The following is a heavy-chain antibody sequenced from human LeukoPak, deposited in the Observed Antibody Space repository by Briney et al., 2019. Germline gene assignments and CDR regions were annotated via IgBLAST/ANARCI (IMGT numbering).Heavy chain of an antibody. V-gene: IGHV1-46*01. D-gene: IGHD3-22*01. CDR2: INPSGGST. Sequence: ASVKVSCKASGYTFTSYYMHWVRQAPGQGLEWMGIINPSGGSTSYAQKLQGRVTMTRDTSTSTVYMELSSLRSEDTAVYYCAREAPNYYDSSGSIDQHWGQGTLVTVSS. CDR1: GYTFTSYY. J-gene: IGHJ1*01. CDR3: AREAPNYYDSSGSIDQH.